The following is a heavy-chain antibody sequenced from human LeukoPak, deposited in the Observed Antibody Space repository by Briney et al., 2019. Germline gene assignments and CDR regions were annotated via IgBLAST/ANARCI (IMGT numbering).Heavy chain of an antibody. Sequence: SETLSLTRTVSGGSISSYYWSWIRQPPGKGLAWIGYIYYSGSTNYNPSLKSRVTISVDTSKNQFSLKLSSVTAADADVYYCASPHITIFGVAQYYFDYGGHGTLITVSS. CDR2: IYYSGST. V-gene: IGHV4-59*01. J-gene: IGHJ4*01. CDR1: GGSISSYY. D-gene: IGHD3-3*01. CDR3: ASPHITIFGVAQYYFDY.